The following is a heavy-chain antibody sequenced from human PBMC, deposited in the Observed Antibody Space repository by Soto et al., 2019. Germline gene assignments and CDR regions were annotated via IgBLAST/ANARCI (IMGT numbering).Heavy chain of an antibody. Sequence: ASVKGSCKASGYTVTSYYMHWVRQVPGQGLEWMGIINPKSGSTTYAERFQGRVTMTRDTSTNTVYMELTSLTSGDTAVYYCARAGIAYCTSTTCYLYYYVMDVWGQGTTVTVSS. CDR1: GYTVTSYY. CDR3: ARAGIAYCTSTTCYLYYYVMDV. D-gene: IGHD2-2*01. J-gene: IGHJ6*02. V-gene: IGHV1-46*01. CDR2: INPKSGST.